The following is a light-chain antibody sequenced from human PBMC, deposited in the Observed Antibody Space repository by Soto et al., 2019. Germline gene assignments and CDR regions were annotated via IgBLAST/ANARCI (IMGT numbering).Light chain of an antibody. J-gene: IGKJ5*01. V-gene: IGKV3-15*01. CDR3: QQYINWPPGIT. CDR2: GAS. Sequence: EIVMTQSPATLSVSPGERASLSCRASQSVSSNLAWYQQKPGQAPRLLIYGASTRATGIPARFSGSGSGTEFNLTISSLQSEDFALYYCQQYINWPPGITFGQGTRLEIK. CDR1: QSVSSN.